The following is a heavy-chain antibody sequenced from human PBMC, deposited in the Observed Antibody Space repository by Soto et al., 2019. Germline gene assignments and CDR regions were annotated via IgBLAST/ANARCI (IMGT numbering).Heavy chain of an antibody. CDR3: AKDSRAFCGGDCSKDY. V-gene: IGHV3-23*01. Sequence: LRLSCAASGFVFSNYAMTWVRQGPGRGLEWVSTTSFSGGRTYYADSVRGRFTISRDNSNNTLFLQMSSLRAEDTAIYYCAKDSRAFCGGDCSKDYWGQGTLVTSPQ. J-gene: IGHJ4*02. CDR1: GFVFSNYA. CDR2: TSFSGGRT. D-gene: IGHD2-21*02.